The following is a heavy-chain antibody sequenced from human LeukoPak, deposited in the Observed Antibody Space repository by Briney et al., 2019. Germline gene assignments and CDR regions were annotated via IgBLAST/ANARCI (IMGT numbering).Heavy chain of an antibody. CDR1: GFTFSSYG. CDR3: AKGSNYYDSSGYPRFYGMDV. Sequence: GGSLRLSCAASGFTFSSYGMHWVRQAPGKGLEWVAFISYDGSNKNYADSVKGRFTISRDNSKNTLYLQMNSLRAEDTAVYYCAKGSNYYDSSGYPRFYGMDVWGQGTTVTVSS. V-gene: IGHV3-30*18. D-gene: IGHD3-22*01. CDR2: ISYDGSNK. J-gene: IGHJ6*02.